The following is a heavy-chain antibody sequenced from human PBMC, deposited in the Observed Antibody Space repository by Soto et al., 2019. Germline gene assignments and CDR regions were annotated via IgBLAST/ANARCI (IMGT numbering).Heavy chain of an antibody. Sequence: GESLKISCKGSGYSFTSYWISWVRQMPGKGLEWMGRIDPSDAYTNYSPSFQGHVTISADKSISTAYLQWSSLKASDTAMYYCASSNYGPGILAFHIWGQGTMVTVSS. V-gene: IGHV5-10-1*01. J-gene: IGHJ3*02. D-gene: IGHD3-10*01. CDR1: GYSFTSYW. CDR2: IDPSDAYT. CDR3: ASSNYGPGILAFHI.